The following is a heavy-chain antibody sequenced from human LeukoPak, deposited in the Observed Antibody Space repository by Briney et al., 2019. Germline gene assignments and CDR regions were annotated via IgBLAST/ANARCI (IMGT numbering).Heavy chain of an antibody. CDR1: GFTFSSYW. CDR3: ARGDPYDNDAFDI. V-gene: IGHV3-74*01. CDR2: INSDGSST. D-gene: IGHD3-22*01. Sequence: GGSQRLSCAASGFTFSSYWMHWVRQAPGKGLVWVSRINSDGSSTSYADSVKGRFTISRDNAKNTLYLQMNSLRAEDTAVYYCARGDPYDNDAFDIWGQGTMVTVSS. J-gene: IGHJ3*02.